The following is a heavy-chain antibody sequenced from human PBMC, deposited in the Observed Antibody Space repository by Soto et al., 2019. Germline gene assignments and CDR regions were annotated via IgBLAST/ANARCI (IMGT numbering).Heavy chain of an antibody. Sequence: SEARALTCPVPGCSISSGSYYWSWIRQPPGKGLEWIGYIYYSGSTNYNPSLKSRVTISVDTSKNQFSLKLSSVAAADTAVYYCASVYYDFWSGDEFDYWGQGTLVTVSS. CDR1: GCSISSGSYY. D-gene: IGHD3-3*01. V-gene: IGHV4-61*01. J-gene: IGHJ4*02. CDR2: IYYSGST. CDR3: ASVYYDFWSGDEFDY.